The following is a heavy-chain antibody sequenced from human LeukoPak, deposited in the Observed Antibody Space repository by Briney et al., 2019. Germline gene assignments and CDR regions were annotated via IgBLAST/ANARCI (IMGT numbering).Heavy chain of an antibody. CDR1: GYTFINYG. V-gene: IGHV1-18*01. CDR3: ARTPIVAATDIDY. D-gene: IGHD1-26*01. Sequence: ASVKVSCKAPGYTFINYGISWVRQAPGQGLEWMGWISAYNGDTNYAQKVQGRVTMTTETSTSTVYMELRSLRSEDSAVYYCARTPIVAATDIDYWGQGTLVTVSS. CDR2: ISAYNGDT. J-gene: IGHJ4*02.